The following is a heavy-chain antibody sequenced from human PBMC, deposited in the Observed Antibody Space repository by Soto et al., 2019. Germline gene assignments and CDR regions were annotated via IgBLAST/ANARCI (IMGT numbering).Heavy chain of an antibody. V-gene: IGHV1-69*08. CDR2: IIPILGLS. Sequence: QVQLVQSGAEVKKPGSSVKVSCKTSGGTFSSYRISWVRQAPGQGLEWMGRIIPILGLSNYAQKFQGRVTITADKSTSTAYMELSSLTSEDTAVYYCARDDLIGRDDYWGQGTLVTVSS. CDR3: ARDDLIGRDDY. D-gene: IGHD3-16*01. CDR1: GGTFSSYR. J-gene: IGHJ4*02.